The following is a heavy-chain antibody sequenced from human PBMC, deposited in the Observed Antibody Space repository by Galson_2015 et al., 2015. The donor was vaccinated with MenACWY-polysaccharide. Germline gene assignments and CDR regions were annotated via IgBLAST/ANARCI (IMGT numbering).Heavy chain of an antibody. J-gene: IGHJ5*02. D-gene: IGHD2-15*01. CDR2: TNGDGRAT. Sequence: SLRLSCAASGFTFSSYWMHWVRQAPGKGLVWVSRTNGDGRATDYADSVKGRFPISRDNAKNNLYLQMNSLRAEDTAMYYCARAGGKCCSGANCDFNWFDPWGQGTLVTVSS. CDR1: GFTFSSYW. CDR3: ARAGGKCCSGANCDFNWFDP. V-gene: IGHV3-74*01.